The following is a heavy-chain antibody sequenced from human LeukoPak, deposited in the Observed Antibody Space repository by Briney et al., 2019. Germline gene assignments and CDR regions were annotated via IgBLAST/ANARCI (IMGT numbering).Heavy chain of an antibody. CDR1: GGSISSDY. CDR2: IYTSGST. Sequence: PSETLSLTCTVSGGSISSDYWSWIRQPAGKGLEWIGRIYTSGSTNYNPSLKSRVTISLDKSKNQFSLNLTSVPAADTAVYYCARWYCSGGTCPIFDYWGQGTLVTVSP. J-gene: IGHJ4*02. V-gene: IGHV4-4*07. CDR3: ARWYCSGGTCPIFDY. D-gene: IGHD2-15*01.